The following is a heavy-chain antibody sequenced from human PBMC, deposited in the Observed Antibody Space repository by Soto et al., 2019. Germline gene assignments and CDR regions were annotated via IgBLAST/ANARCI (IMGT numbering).Heavy chain of an antibody. CDR1: GGTFSSYA. CDR2: IIPIFGTA. CDR3: ARAGIYGDYDYYYGMDV. J-gene: IGHJ6*02. D-gene: IGHD4-17*01. V-gene: IGHV1-69*06. Sequence: SVKVSCKASGGTFSSYAISWVRQAPGQGLEWMGGIIPIFGTANYAQKFQGRVTITADKSTSTAYMELSSLRSEDTAVYYCARAGIYGDYDYYYGMDVWGQGTTVTVS.